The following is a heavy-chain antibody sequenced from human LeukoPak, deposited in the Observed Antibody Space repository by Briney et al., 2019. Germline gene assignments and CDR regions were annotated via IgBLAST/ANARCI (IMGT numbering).Heavy chain of an antibody. D-gene: IGHD3-10*01. CDR3: ARVEGSGSYYYSFNY. CDR1: GFTFSSYE. V-gene: IGHV3-66*01. J-gene: IGHJ4*02. CDR2: IYSGGRT. Sequence: PGGSLRLSCAASGFTFSSYEMNWVRQAPGKGLEWVSVIYSGGRTYYADSVKGRFTISRDNSKNTLYLQMNSLRAEDTAVYYCARVEGSGSYYYSFNYWGQGTLVTVSS.